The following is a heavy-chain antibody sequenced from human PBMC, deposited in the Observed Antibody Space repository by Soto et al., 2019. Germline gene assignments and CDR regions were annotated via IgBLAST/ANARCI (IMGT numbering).Heavy chain of an antibody. D-gene: IGHD3-10*01. Sequence: SETLSLTCTVSGGSISSYYWSWIRQPPGKGLEWIGYIYYSGSTNYNPSLKSRVSISVDTSKNQFSLKLSSVTAADTAVYYCARYGNGGTMVRDSYYMDVWGKGTTVTVSS. J-gene: IGHJ6*03. CDR2: IYYSGST. CDR3: ARYGNGGTMVRDSYYMDV. V-gene: IGHV4-59*01. CDR1: GGSISSYY.